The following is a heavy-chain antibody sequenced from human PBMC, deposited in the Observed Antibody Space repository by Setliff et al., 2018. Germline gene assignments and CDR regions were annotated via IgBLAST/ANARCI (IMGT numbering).Heavy chain of an antibody. J-gene: IGHJ4*02. D-gene: IGHD2-15*01. CDR2: IIPIFGTA. Sequence: SVKVSCKASGDTFSSSAISWVRQAPGQGLEWMGGIIPIFGTANYAQKLQGRVTMTTDTSTNTAYMEVRSLGSDDTAMYYCARAVGYCSGGSCYKGDDYWGQGTLVTVSS. V-gene: IGHV1-69*05. CDR1: GDTFSSSA. CDR3: ARAVGYCSGGSCYKGDDY.